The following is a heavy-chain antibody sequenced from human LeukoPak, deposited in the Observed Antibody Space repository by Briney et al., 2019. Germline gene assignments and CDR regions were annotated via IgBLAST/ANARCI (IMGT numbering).Heavy chain of an antibody. Sequence: PGGSLRLSCAASGFTLNSYWMHWVRQTPGTGLVWVSRINSDGSSTTHADSVKGRFTISRDNSKNTLYLQMNSLRAEDTAVYYCVADPYYFDYWGQGTLVTVSS. J-gene: IGHJ4*02. V-gene: IGHV3-74*01. CDR3: VADPYYFDY. CDR2: INSDGSST. CDR1: GFTLNSYW.